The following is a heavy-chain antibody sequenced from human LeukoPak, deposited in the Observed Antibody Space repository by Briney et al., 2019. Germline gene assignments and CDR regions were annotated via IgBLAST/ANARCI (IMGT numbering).Heavy chain of an antibody. D-gene: IGHD6-6*01. V-gene: IGHV4-4*02. CDR2: IYHSGGT. Sequence: SGTLSLTCAVSGGSISSNIWWSWVRQPPGKGLEWIGEIYHSGGTNYNPSLKSRVTMSVDKSKNQFSLKLSSVTAADTAVYYCARGDSSSHFDYWGQGTLVTVSS. CDR1: GGSISSNIW. J-gene: IGHJ4*02. CDR3: ARGDSSSHFDY.